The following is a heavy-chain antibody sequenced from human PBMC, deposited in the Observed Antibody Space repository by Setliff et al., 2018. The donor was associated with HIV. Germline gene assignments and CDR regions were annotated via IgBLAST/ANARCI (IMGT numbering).Heavy chain of an antibody. V-gene: IGHV1-2*06. D-gene: IGHD6-13*01. CDR3: ARGVKGIATTGKYYFDY. CDR1: GYTFTSYY. CDR2: INPDSRGT. Sequence: ASVKVSCKASGYTFTSYYMHWVRQAPGQGLEWVGRINPDSRGTNSAQTFQGRVTMTRDTSFSTAYMELSRLKSDDTAVFYCARGVKGIATTGKYYFDYWGQGSLVTVSS. J-gene: IGHJ4*02.